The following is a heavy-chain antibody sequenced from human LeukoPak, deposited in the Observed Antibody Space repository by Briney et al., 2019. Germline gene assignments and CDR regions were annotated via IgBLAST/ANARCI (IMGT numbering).Heavy chain of an antibody. CDR3: AKSQYSFASGSSRPLFDF. Sequence: ASVKVSCKASGYIFTDYYMHWVRQARGQGLEWMGWINPNSGTYFAQKFEARVTLTRDTSINTGYMEMRGLTSDDTAVYYCAKSQYSFASGSSRPLFDFWGPGTLVSVSS. D-gene: IGHD3-10*01. V-gene: IGHV1-2*02. J-gene: IGHJ4*02. CDR1: GYIFTDYY. CDR2: INPNSGT.